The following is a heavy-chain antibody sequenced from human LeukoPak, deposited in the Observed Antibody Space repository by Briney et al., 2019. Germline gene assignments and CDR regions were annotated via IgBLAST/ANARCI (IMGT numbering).Heavy chain of an antibody. V-gene: IGHV2-5*02. CDR3: VRGSLEGGFGY. J-gene: IGHJ4*02. D-gene: IGHD3-16*01. Sequence: SGPTLVNPTQTLTLTCTFSGFSINTNRVCVGWIRQPPGKALEWLTLICWDDDKRYSPSLKTSLTITQDTSKNQVVLTVTNVDPVDTATYYCVRGSLEGGFGYWGQGIMVIVSS. CDR2: ICWDDDK. CDR1: GFSINTNRVC.